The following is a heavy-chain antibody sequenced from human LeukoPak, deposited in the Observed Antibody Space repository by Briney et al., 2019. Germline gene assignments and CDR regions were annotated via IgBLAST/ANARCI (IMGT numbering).Heavy chain of an antibody. CDR3: ARGMRMVRGVTFDY. J-gene: IGHJ4*02. CDR1: GFTFSNYA. CDR2: ISASGSTK. D-gene: IGHD3-10*01. Sequence: GGSLRLSCAASGFTFSNYAMSWVRQAPGKGLEWVSYISASGSTKYYADSVKGRFTISRDNTKNSLYLQMNSLRAEDTAVYYCARGMRMVRGVTFDYWGQGTLVTVSS. V-gene: IGHV3-48*03.